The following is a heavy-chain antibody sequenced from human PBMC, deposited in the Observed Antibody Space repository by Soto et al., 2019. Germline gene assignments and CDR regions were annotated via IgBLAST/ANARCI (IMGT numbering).Heavy chain of an antibody. CDR3: ARTYDFWSGYPDFDYYGMDV. CDR2: INPNSGGT. D-gene: IGHD3-3*01. V-gene: IGHV1-2*02. CDR1: GYTFTGYY. Sequence: ASVKVSCKASGYTFTGYYMHWVRQAPGQGLEWMGWINPNSGGTNYAQKFQGRVTMTRDTSISTAYMELSRPRSDDTAVYYCARTYDFWSGYPDFDYYGMDVWGQGTTVTVSS. J-gene: IGHJ6*02.